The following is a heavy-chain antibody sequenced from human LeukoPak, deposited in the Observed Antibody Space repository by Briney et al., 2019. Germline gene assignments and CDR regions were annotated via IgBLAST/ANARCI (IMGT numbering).Heavy chain of an antibody. J-gene: IGHJ4*02. CDR1: GFTFSSYW. D-gene: IGHD6-13*01. V-gene: IGHV3-7*01. CDR3: ARDHSSSWYFDY. CDR2: IRQDGSER. Sequence: GGSLRLSCAASGFTFSSYWMSWVRQAPGKGLEWVANIRQDGSERYYVDSVKGRFTISRDNAENSLYLQMNSLRAEDTAVYYCARDHSSSWYFDYWGQGTLVTVSS.